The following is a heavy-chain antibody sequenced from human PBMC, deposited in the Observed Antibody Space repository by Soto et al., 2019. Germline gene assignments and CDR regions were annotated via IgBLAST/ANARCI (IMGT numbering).Heavy chain of an antibody. J-gene: IGHJ3*02. CDR3: ARDHYGDYVNAFDI. D-gene: IGHD4-17*01. CDR1: GYTFTSYD. V-gene: IGHV1-8*01. Sequence: ASVKVSCKASGYTFTSYDINWVRQATGQGLEWMGWMNPNSGNTGYAQKFQGRVTMTRNTSISTAYMELSSLRSEDTAVYYCARDHYGDYVNAFDIWGQGTVVTVSS. CDR2: MNPNSGNT.